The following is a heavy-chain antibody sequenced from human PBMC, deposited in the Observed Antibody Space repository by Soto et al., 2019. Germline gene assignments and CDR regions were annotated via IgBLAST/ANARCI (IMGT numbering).Heavy chain of an antibody. Sequence: GASVKVSCKASGYAFSSYGISWVRQAPGQGPEWMGWISASNGNTNYAQKFQGRVTMTTDTSSSTAYMELTSLRSDDTAVYYCARDSSLWQWLILHRGQATLVTAPQ. CDR3: ARDSSLWQWLILH. D-gene: IGHD6-19*01. CDR1: GYAFSSYG. J-gene: IGHJ4*01. CDR2: ISASNGNT. V-gene: IGHV1-18*01.